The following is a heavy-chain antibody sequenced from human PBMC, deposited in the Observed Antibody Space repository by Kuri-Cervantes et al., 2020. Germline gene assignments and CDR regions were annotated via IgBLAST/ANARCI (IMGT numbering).Heavy chain of an antibody. CDR1: GYTFTSYG. D-gene: IGHD1-20*01. V-gene: IGHV1-18*01. J-gene: IGHJ6*02. Sequence: ASVKVSCKASGYTFTSYGISWVRQAPGQGLEWMGWISAYNGNTNYAQKLQGRVTMTTDTSTSTAYMELRSLRSDDTAVYYCASRVTGTTMDYYYYGMDVWGQGTTVTVSS. CDR2: ISAYNGNT. CDR3: ASRVTGTTMDYYYYGMDV.